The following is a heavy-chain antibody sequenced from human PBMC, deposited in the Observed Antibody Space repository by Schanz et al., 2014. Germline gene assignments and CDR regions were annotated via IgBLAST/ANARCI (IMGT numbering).Heavy chain of an antibody. CDR1: GFTFSDYW. Sequence: EVQLVESGGGLVQPGGSLRLSCAASGFTFSDYWMSWVRQAPGKGLEWVANIKQDGSEKYYVDSVKGRFTISRDNAKNSLFLQMNSLRAEDTAVYYCARLYISMVRGAVMASYWYFDLWGRGTLVTVSS. CDR2: IKQDGSEK. V-gene: IGHV3-7*01. CDR3: ARLYISMVRGAVMASYWYFDL. J-gene: IGHJ2*01. D-gene: IGHD3-10*01.